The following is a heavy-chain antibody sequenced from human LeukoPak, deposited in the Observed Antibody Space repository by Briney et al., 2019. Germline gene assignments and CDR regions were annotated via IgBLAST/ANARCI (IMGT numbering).Heavy chain of an antibody. CDR3: ARRFYGGNSVLYSFDY. J-gene: IGHJ4*02. CDR1: GYSFTSYW. CDR2: IYPGDSDA. D-gene: IGHD4-23*01. V-gene: IGHV5-51*01. Sequence: GESLKISCKGSGYSFTSYWIGWVRQMPGKGLEWMGIIYPGDSDARYSPSFQGQVTIPADKSISTAYLQWSSLKASDTAMYYCARRFYGGNSVLYSFDYWGQGTLVTVSS.